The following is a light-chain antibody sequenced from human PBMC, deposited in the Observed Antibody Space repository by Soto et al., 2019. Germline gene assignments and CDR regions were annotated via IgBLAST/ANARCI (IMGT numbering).Light chain of an antibody. V-gene: IGLV1-47*01. Sequence: QSVLTQPPSASGTPGQRVTISCSGSSSNIGSNYVYWYQQLPGTAPKLLIYRNNQRPSGVPDPFSGSKSGTSASLAISGLRSEDEADYYCAAWDDSLSGVVFGGGTKLTV. CDR1: SSNIGSNY. J-gene: IGLJ2*01. CDR3: AAWDDSLSGVV. CDR2: RNN.